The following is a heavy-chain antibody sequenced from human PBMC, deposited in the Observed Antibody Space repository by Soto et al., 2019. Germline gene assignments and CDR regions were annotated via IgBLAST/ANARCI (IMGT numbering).Heavy chain of an antibody. J-gene: IGHJ4*02. Sequence: QVQLVASGGGVVQPGRSLRLSCAASGFTFSSYGMHWVRQAPGKGLEWVAGIWYDGSNKYYADSVKGPFTISRDNSRNTLYLQMNSLRAEDTAVYYCARDPTEAGAGWFDYWGQGTLVTVSS. CDR2: IWYDGSNK. V-gene: IGHV3-33*01. CDR3: ARDPTEAGAGWFDY. CDR1: GFTFSSYG. D-gene: IGHD6-19*01.